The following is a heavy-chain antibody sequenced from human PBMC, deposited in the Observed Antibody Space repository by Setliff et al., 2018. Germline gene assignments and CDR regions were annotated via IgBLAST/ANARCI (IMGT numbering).Heavy chain of an antibody. D-gene: IGHD6-13*01. Sequence: PSETLSLTCAVYGGSFSGYYWSWIRQPPGKGLEWIGYIYYSGSTYYNPSLKSRVTISVDTSKNQFSLKLTSVTAADTAVYYCARHASSGLQTFDFWGQGALVTVSS. CDR1: GGSFSGYY. CDR2: IYYSGST. CDR3: ARHASSGLQTFDF. V-gene: IGHV4-34*01. J-gene: IGHJ4*02.